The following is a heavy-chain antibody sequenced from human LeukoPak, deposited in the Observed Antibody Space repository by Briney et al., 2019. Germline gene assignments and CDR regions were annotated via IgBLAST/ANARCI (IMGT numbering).Heavy chain of an antibody. V-gene: IGHV3-30*18. CDR1: GFTFSSYG. Sequence: GGSLRLSCAASGFTFSSYGMHWVRQAPGKGLEGVAVISYDGSNKYYADSVKGRFTISRDNPKNTLYLQMNSLRAEDTAVYYCAKATIAAAGLNWFDPWGQGTLVTVSS. CDR3: AKATIAAAGLNWFDP. J-gene: IGHJ5*02. D-gene: IGHD6-13*01. CDR2: ISYDGSNK.